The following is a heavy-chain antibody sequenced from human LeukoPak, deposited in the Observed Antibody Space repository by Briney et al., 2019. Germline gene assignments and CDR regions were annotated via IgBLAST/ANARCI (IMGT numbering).Heavy chain of an antibody. CDR3: ARAGNTRFDY. V-gene: IGHV3-23*01. J-gene: IGHJ4*02. D-gene: IGHD2/OR15-2a*01. CDR1: GFTFSSYA. CDR2: ISGSDGST. Sequence: GGSLRLSCAASGFTFSSYAMSWVRQAPGKGLEWVSGISGSDGSTYYADSVKGRFTISRDNSKNTLYLQMNSLRAEDTAVYYCARAGNTRFDYWGQGTLVTVSS.